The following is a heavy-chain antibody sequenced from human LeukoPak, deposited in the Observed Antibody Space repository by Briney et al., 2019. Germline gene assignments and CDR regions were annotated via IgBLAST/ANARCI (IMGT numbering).Heavy chain of an antibody. V-gene: IGHV3-21*01. CDR3: ARDFPSRFGEGFDF. CDR2: ISSSNTYI. J-gene: IGHJ5*01. Sequence: PGGSLRLSCAASGFIFSSFSMNWVRQVPGKGLEWVSSISSSNTYIFYADSVKGRFSISRDDAKNSLYLQMNNLRAEDTAVYYCARDFPSRFGEGFDFWGQGTLVTVSS. D-gene: IGHD3-10*01. CDR1: GFIFSSFS.